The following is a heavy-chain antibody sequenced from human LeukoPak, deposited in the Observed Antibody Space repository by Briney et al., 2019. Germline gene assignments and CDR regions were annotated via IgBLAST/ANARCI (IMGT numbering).Heavy chain of an antibody. CDR2: IYYSGST. CDR3: ARDRRLGYCSSTSCTYNWFDP. J-gene: IGHJ5*02. V-gene: IGHV4-59*12. D-gene: IGHD2-2*01. CDR1: GGSTSSYY. Sequence: SETLSLTCTVSGGSTSSYYWSWIRQPPGKGLEWIGYIYYSGSTNYNPSLKSRVTISVDTSKNQFSLKLSSVTAADTAVYYCARDRRLGYCSSTSCTYNWFDPWGQGTLVTVSS.